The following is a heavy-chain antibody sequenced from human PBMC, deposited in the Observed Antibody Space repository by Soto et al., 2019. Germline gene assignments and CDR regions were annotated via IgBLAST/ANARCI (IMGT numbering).Heavy chain of an antibody. J-gene: IGHJ4*02. CDR2: VFPAASEI. D-gene: IGHD2-8*01. CDR3: ARPLYPGFCTDGVCYSYDY. Sequence: EVQLVQSGPEMRKPGESLRISCQSFGYTFTAYWIAWVRQMPGKGLEWMGIVFPAASEIRYSPVFGGHVTISADKSINTAYLQRSSREASDTAMYYCARPLYPGFCTDGVCYSYDYWGQGTPVTVSS. CDR1: GYTFTAYW. V-gene: IGHV5-51*01.